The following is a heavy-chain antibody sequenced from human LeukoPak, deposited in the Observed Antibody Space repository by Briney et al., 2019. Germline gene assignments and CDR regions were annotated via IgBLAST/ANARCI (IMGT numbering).Heavy chain of an antibody. V-gene: IGHV1-18*01. CDR1: GFTFTSFG. Sequence: ASVKVSCKGSGFTFTSFGFSWVRQAPGQGLEWVGWVSGYNGDTSHDQKFQGRVTISTDTSTNTAYMELRSLTSDDTAVYYCARRSGYDRRAGTLDIWGQGTMVTVSS. D-gene: IGHD5-12*01. CDR3: ARRSGYDRRAGTLDI. CDR2: VSGYNGDT. J-gene: IGHJ3*02.